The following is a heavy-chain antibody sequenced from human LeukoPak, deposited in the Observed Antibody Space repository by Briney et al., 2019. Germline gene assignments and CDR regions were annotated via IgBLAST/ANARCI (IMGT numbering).Heavy chain of an antibody. CDR1: GFPFSDSS. Sequence: GGSLRLSCAASGFPFSDSSMHWVRQASGKGLEWVGRVRDKTNSYATGYGESVKGRFTISRDDSKNTAYLEMSSLRVEDTAVYYCTRQRPQTGSLDYWGQGALVTVSS. CDR3: TRQRPQTGSLDY. CDR2: VRDKTNSYAT. J-gene: IGHJ4*02. D-gene: IGHD1-26*01. V-gene: IGHV3-73*01.